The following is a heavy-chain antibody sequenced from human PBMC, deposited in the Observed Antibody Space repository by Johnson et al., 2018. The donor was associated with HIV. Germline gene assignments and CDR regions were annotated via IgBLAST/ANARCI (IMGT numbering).Heavy chain of an antibody. D-gene: IGHD3-16*01. CDR3: AGGGVYDYVWGSCAFDI. V-gene: IGHV3-30-3*01. CDR2: ISYDGSNK. Sequence: VQLVESGGGLIQPGGSLRLSCAASGFTFSSYAMHWVRQAPGKGLEWVAVISYDGSNKYYADSVKGRFTISRDNSKNTLYLKMNSLRAEDTAVYYCAGGGVYDYVWGSCAFDIWGQGTMVTVSS. CDR1: GFTFSSYA. J-gene: IGHJ3*02.